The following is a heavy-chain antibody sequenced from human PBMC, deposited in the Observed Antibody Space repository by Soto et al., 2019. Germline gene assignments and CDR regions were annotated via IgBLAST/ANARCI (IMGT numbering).Heavy chain of an antibody. V-gene: IGHV4-31*03. J-gene: IGHJ5*02. Sequence: NPSETLSLTCTVSGGSISSGGYYWSWIRQHPGKGLEWIGYIYYSGSTYYNPSLKSRVTISVDTSKNQFSLKLSSVTAADTAVYYCARVRSYNWFDPWGQGTLVTVSS. CDR1: GGSISSGGYY. CDR3: ARVRSYNWFDP. CDR2: IYYSGST.